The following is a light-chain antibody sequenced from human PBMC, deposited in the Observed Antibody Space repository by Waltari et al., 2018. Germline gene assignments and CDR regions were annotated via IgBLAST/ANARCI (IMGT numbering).Light chain of an antibody. Sequence: EIVMTQSPATLSVSPGERATLSCRASQSVSSNLAWYQQKPGQAPRLLIYGASTRATGIPARFSGSGSREEFTLIISSLQSEDFAVYYCQRQGTFGTGTKVDIK. V-gene: IGKV3-15*01. CDR3: QRQGT. CDR1: QSVSSN. CDR2: GAS. J-gene: IGKJ3*01.